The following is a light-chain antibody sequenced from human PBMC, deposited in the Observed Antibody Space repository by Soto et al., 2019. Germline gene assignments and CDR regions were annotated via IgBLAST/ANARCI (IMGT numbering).Light chain of an antibody. CDR2: GND. CDR3: AAWDNSLSGRL. CDR1: GSNIGTNY. Sequence: QSVLTQPPSASGTPGQRVTISCSGSGSNIGTNYVYWYQQLPGSAPKLLIYGNDQRPSGVPDRFSGSKSGTSASLAISGVRSEDEVDYYCAAWDNSLSGRLFGGGTKLTVL. V-gene: IGLV1-47*01. J-gene: IGLJ3*02.